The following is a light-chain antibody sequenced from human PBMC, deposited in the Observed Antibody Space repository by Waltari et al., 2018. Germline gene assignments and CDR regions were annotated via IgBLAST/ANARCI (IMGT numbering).Light chain of an antibody. V-gene: IGLV2-23*03. CDR1: NSNVGSYNL. CDR2: EGN. Sequence: QSALTQPASVSGSPGQSITISCTGFNSNVGSYNLVSWYQKHPGKAPKLLIYEGNRRTSGVSNRLSGSKSDNTASLTLSGLQAEDEADYYCCSNVGSSVFFGGGTKLTVL. J-gene: IGLJ2*01. CDR3: CSNVGSSVF.